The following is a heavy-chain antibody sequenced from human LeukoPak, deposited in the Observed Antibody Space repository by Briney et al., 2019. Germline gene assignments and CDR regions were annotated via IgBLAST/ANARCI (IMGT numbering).Heavy chain of an antibody. Sequence: GGSLRLSCVVSGFDLSDYYMSWIRQAPGKGLEWISYISSSGGNIYFADFVKGRFSMSRDNARGSLYLQMNSLRADDTAIYYCARRRDYFDYWGQGTLVTVSS. J-gene: IGHJ4*02. CDR3: ARRRDYFDY. CDR2: ISSSGGNI. CDR1: GFDLSDYY. V-gene: IGHV3-11*01.